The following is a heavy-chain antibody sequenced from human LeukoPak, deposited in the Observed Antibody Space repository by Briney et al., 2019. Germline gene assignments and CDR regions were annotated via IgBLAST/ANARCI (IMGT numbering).Heavy chain of an antibody. CDR1: EYTFTGYY. Sequence: ASVKVSCKASEYTFTGYYMHWVRQAPGQGLEWMGWINPNSGGTNYAQKFQGRVTMTRDTSISTAYMELSRLRSDDTAVYYCARETGTTRWFDPWGQGTLVTVSS. CDR2: INPNSGGT. J-gene: IGHJ5*02. CDR3: ARETGTTRWFDP. D-gene: IGHD1-7*01. V-gene: IGHV1-2*02.